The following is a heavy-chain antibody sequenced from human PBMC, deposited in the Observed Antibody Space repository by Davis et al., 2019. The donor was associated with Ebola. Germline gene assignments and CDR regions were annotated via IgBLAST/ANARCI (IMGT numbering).Heavy chain of an antibody. Sequence: PGGSLRLSCAASGVDLRDHWMNWVRQAPGKGLEWVGRMKNAMDGDTKDYAAPVKDRFDFSRDDSKNTAYLQMNSLRAEDTAVYYCSIKFGHGLGSYYIDYWGQGALVTVSS. V-gene: IGHV3-15*05. CDR2: MKNAMDGDTK. D-gene: IGHD3-10*01. CDR1: GVDLRDHW. CDR3: SIKFGHGLGSYYIDY. J-gene: IGHJ4*01.